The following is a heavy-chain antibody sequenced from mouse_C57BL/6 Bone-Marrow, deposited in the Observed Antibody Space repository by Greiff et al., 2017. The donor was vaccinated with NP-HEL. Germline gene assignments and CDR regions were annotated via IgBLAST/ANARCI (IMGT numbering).Heavy chain of an antibody. CDR1: GYAFSSSW. J-gene: IGHJ4*01. Sequence: QVQLQQSGPELVKPGASVKISCKASGYAFSSSWMNWVKQRPGKGLEWIGRIYPGAGDTNYNGQFKGKATLTADKSSSTAYMQLSSLTSEDSAVYFCAKSYSNYHYYAMDYWGQGTSVTVSS. D-gene: IGHD2-5*01. V-gene: IGHV1-82*01. CDR3: AKSYSNYHYYAMDY. CDR2: IYPGAGDT.